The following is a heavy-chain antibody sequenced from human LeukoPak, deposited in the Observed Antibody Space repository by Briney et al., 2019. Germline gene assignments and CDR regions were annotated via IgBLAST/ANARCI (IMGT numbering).Heavy chain of an antibody. D-gene: IGHD6-13*01. V-gene: IGHV1-2*04. Sequence: PGASVKVSCKASGYTFTSYGISWVRQAPGQGLEWMGWINPNSGGTNYAQKFQGWVTMTRDTSISTAYMELSRLRSDDTAVYYCAREKKGGSSWYKRPHYDYWGQGTLVTVSS. J-gene: IGHJ4*02. CDR2: INPNSGGT. CDR1: GYTFTSYG. CDR3: AREKKGGSSWYKRPHYDY.